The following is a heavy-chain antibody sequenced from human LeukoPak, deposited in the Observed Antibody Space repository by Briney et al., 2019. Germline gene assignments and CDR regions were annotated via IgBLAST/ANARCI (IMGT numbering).Heavy chain of an antibody. CDR1: GGSISSYY. D-gene: IGHD5-18*01. Sequence: PSETLSLTCTVSGGSISSYYWSWIRQPPGKGLEWIGYIYYSGSTNYNPSLKSRVTISVDTSKNQFSLKLSSVTAADTAVYYCARHRSGGYSYGVLDYWGQGTLVTVSS. V-gene: IGHV4-59*08. CDR3: ARHRSGGYSYGVLDY. CDR2: IYYSGST. J-gene: IGHJ4*02.